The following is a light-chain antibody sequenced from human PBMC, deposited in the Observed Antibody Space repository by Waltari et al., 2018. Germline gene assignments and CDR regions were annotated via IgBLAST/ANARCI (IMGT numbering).Light chain of an antibody. V-gene: IGKV3-11*01. CDR3: HQRSDWPYT. CDR1: QSVSSY. CDR2: HVS. Sequence: EVVMTQSPATLSLSPGERATLSCRASQSVSSYLGWYQQKPGQAPRLLIYHVSNRDTGIPARFSGSGSETDFTLTISSREPEDFAVYYCHQRSDWPYTFGQGTKLEIK. J-gene: IGKJ2*01.